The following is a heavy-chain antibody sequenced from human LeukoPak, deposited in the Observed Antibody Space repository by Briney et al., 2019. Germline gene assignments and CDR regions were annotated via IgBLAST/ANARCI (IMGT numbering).Heavy chain of an antibody. Sequence: GGSLRISCAASGFSFDDYAMHGVRQAPGKGLEWVSLISWDGGSTYYADSVKGRFTISRDNSKNSLYLQMNSLRAEDTALYYCAKDTDYGDYYYGMDVWGKGTTVTVSS. V-gene: IGHV3-43D*04. J-gene: IGHJ6*04. CDR2: ISWDGGST. CDR1: GFSFDDYA. D-gene: IGHD4-17*01. CDR3: AKDTDYGDYYYGMDV.